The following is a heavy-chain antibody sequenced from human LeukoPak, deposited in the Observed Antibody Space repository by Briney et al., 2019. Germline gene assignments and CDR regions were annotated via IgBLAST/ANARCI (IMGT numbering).Heavy chain of an antibody. CDR3: ARGDCSSTICYSPMDV. D-gene: IGHD2-2*01. CDR1: GYSISSGYY. CDR2: IYRSGST. J-gene: IGHJ6*03. V-gene: IGHV4-38-2*02. Sequence: PSETLSLTCTVSGYSISSGYYWVWIRQTPGKGLEWIGSIYRSGSTNYNPSLKSQVTISVDTSKNQFSLKVNSVTAADTALYYCARGDCSSTICYSPMDVWGKGTTVTVSS.